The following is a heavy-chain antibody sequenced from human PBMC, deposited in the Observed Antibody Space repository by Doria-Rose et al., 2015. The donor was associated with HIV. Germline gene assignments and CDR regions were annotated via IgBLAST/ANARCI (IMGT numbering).Heavy chain of an antibody. D-gene: IGHD3-10*01. V-gene: IGHV3-48*02. Sequence: EVQLLETGGGLVQPGGSLRLSCAASGFTFSTYGMNWVRQAPGRGLEWVSYISSSSGTIYYADSVKGRFTISRDNAKNSLNLQMNSLRDEDTAVYYCARGLREVIPDYWGQGTLVTVSS. J-gene: IGHJ4*02. CDR3: ARGLREVIPDY. CDR2: ISSSSGTI. CDR1: GFTFSTYG.